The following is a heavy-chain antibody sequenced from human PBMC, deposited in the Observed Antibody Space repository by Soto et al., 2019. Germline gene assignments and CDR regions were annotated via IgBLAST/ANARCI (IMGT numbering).Heavy chain of an antibody. CDR2: INPNSGGT. J-gene: IGHJ2*01. V-gene: IGHV1-2*04. Sequence: QVQLVQSGAEVKKPGASVKVSCKASGYTFTGYYMHWVRQAAGQGLEWMGWINPNSGGTNYAQKFQGWVTMTRDTSISTAYMELSRLRSDDTAVYYCARGRKLGIWVLWYFDLWGRGTLVTVSS. D-gene: IGHD7-27*01. CDR1: GYTFTGYY. CDR3: ARGRKLGIWVLWYFDL.